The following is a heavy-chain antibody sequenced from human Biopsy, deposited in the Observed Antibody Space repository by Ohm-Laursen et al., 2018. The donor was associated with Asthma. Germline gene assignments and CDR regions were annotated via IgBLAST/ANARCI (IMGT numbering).Heavy chain of an antibody. CDR3: ARGPEWSGLDI. J-gene: IGHJ6*02. D-gene: IGHD3-3*01. CDR2: SDHIGNT. V-gene: IGHV4-34*01. CDR1: GLSSSGYY. Sequence: GTLSLTCSMYGLSSSGYYWTWIRQPPGKGLEWIGESDHIGNTNINPTLKSRVTISKAKSANKFSLRMRSVTAADTAIYYCARGPEWSGLDIWGQGTTVTVSS.